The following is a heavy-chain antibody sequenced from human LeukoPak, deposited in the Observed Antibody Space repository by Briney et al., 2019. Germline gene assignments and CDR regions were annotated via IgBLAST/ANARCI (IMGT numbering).Heavy chain of an antibody. CDR3: AREGSMIRGVMFDY. CDR1: GFTFSSES. CDR2: ISGSSTTI. J-gene: IGHJ4*02. D-gene: IGHD3-10*01. V-gene: IGHV3-48*02. Sequence: GGSLRLSCAGSGFTFSSESMNWVRQAPGKGLEWVSYISGSSTTIFYAVSVKGRFTISRDNAKKSLYLQMNSLRDEDTAVYYCAREGSMIRGVMFDYWGLGTLVTVSS.